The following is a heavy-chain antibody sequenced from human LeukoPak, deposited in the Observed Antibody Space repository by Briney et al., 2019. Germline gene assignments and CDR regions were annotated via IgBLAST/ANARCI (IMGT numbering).Heavy chain of an antibody. CDR3: AKLMTTVTTTDY. J-gene: IGHJ4*02. Sequence: GGSLRLSCAASGFTFSSYWMHWVRQAPGKGLVWVSRINSDGSNTNDADSVKGRFTMFRDNAKNTLYLQMNSLRAEDTAVYYCAKLMTTVTTTDYWGQGTLVTVSS. CDR2: INSDGSNT. CDR1: GFTFSSYW. D-gene: IGHD4-17*01. V-gene: IGHV3-74*01.